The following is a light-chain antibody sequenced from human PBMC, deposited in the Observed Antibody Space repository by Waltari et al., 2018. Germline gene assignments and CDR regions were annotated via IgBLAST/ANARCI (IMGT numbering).Light chain of an antibody. Sequence: EIVLTQSPVTLAMSPGERATLSCRSSQSIGNYLAWYQHKPGQAPRLLLYDASNRATGIPDRFSGSGSGTDFTLTINSLEPEDFTVYYCQQRSDWPFLTFGGGTKVEIK. V-gene: IGKV3-11*01. CDR3: QQRSDWPFLT. J-gene: IGKJ4*02. CDR2: DAS. CDR1: QSIGNY.